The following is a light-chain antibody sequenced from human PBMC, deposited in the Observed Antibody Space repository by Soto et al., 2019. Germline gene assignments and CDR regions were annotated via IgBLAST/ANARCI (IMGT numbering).Light chain of an antibody. CDR1: SSNIGIKV. V-gene: IGLV1-44*01. CDR3: VAWDDSVNGMV. J-gene: IGLJ2*01. Sequence: QSVLTQPPSASGTPGQRVTISCSGSSSNIGIKVVHWYQQFPGTAPKLLIYSDSQRPSGVPDRFSGSKSGTSASLAISGLQSEDDADYYCVAWDDSVNGMVFGGGTQLTVL. CDR2: SDS.